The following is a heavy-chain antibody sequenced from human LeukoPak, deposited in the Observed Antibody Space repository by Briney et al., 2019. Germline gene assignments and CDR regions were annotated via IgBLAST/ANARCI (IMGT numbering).Heavy chain of an antibody. Sequence: PGGSLRLSCATSGFTLSIYGMHWVRQAPGKGLEWVAFIRYDGTNTYYADSVKGRFTISRDNSNNMVYLQMNSLRAEDTAVYYRAKVGSGWYQIDYWGQGTLVTVSS. CDR1: GFTLSIYG. V-gene: IGHV3-30*02. D-gene: IGHD6-19*01. J-gene: IGHJ4*02. CDR3: AKVGSGWYQIDY. CDR2: IRYDGTNT.